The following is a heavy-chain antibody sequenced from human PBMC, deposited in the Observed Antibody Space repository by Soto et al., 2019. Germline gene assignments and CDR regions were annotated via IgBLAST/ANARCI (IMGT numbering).Heavy chain of an antibody. CDR3: ARYTIFGVVIRGDAFDI. CDR2: ISAYNGNT. J-gene: IGHJ3*02. CDR1: GYTFTNYG. Sequence: ASVKVSCKASGYTFTNYGISWVRQAPGQGLEWMGWISAYNGNTNFAQKLQGRVTMTTDTSTSTAYMELRSLRSDDTAVYYCARYTIFGVVIRGDAFDIWGQGTMVTVSS. V-gene: IGHV1-18*01. D-gene: IGHD3-3*01.